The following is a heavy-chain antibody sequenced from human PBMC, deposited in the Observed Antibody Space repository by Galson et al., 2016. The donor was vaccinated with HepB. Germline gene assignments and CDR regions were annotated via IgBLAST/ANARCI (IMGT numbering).Heavy chain of an antibody. J-gene: IGHJ4*02. D-gene: IGHD5-18*01. CDR2: IFHDGST. CDR1: GGSFRTYY. Sequence: SETLSLTCAVYGGSFRTYYWTWIRQPPGKGLEWIGEIFHDGSTSYNLSLKSRVTISADTSTNQFSLRLTSMTAADTAVYYCARRIPRGHSHGGYDYWGQGTLVVVSS. CDR3: ARRIPRGHSHGGYDY. V-gene: IGHV4-34*12.